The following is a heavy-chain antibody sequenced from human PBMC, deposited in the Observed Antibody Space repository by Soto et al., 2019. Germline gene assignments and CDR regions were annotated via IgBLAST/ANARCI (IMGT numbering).Heavy chain of an antibody. J-gene: IGHJ4*02. D-gene: IGHD3-16*01. Sequence: GGSLRLSXAASGFTFSSYAMSWVRQAPGKGLEWVSAISGSGGSTYYADSVKGRFTISRDNSKNTLYLQMNSLRAEDTAVYYCAKESKSGYYDYIWGSPASYYFDYWGQGTLVTVSS. CDR1: GFTFSSYA. CDR3: AKESKSGYYDYIWGSPASYYFDY. CDR2: ISGSGGST. V-gene: IGHV3-23*01.